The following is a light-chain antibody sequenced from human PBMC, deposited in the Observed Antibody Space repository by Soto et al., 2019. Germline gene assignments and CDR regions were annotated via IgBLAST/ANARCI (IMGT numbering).Light chain of an antibody. Sequence: DIQMTQSPSSLSASVGDRVTITCRASQSISSYLNWYQQKPGKAPKLLIYAASSLQSGVPSRFSGSGSGTDFPLTISRLQPEDFATYYCQPSYSTPQTFGQGTKVEIK. J-gene: IGKJ1*01. CDR1: QSISSY. CDR2: AAS. CDR3: QPSYSTPQT. V-gene: IGKV1-39*01.